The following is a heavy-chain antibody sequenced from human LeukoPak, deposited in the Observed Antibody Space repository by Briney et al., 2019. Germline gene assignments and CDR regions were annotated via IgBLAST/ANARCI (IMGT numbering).Heavy chain of an antibody. D-gene: IGHD3-10*01. Sequence: PGGSLRLSCAASGFTFSSYWMSWVRQAPGKGLGWVANIKQDGSEKYYVDSVKGRFTISRDNAKNSLYLQMNSLRAEDTAVYYCASANTYYYGSGSSYYMDVWGKGTTVTVSS. CDR1: GFTFSSYW. CDR2: IKQDGSEK. CDR3: ASANTYYYGSGSSYYMDV. V-gene: IGHV3-7*01. J-gene: IGHJ6*03.